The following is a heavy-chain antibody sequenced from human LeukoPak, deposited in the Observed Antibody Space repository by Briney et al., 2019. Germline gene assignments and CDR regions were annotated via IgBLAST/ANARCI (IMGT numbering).Heavy chain of an antibody. CDR3: ARGVFYYYTSCRGYYFDY. D-gene: IGHD3-22*01. CDR2: XXXXGST. CDR1: GGSISSSY. V-gene: IGHV4-59*12. Sequence: SETLSLTCSVSGGSISSSYWSWIRQPPGKGLXXXXXXXXXGSTNYNPSLRSRVTTSVDTSKNQFSLKIRSVAAADTAVYYCARGVFYYYTSCRGYYFDYWGQGSLVTVSS. J-gene: IGHJ4*02.